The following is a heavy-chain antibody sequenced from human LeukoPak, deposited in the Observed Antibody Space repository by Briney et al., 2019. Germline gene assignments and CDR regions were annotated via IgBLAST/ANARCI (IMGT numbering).Heavy chain of an antibody. J-gene: IGHJ6*04. CDR1: GFTFSSYW. CDR2: INSDGSST. D-gene: IGHD3-10*02. V-gene: IGHV3-74*01. Sequence: GGSLRLSCAASGFTFSSYWVHWVRQAPGKGLVWVSRINSDGSSTSYADSVKGRFTISRDNAKNSLYLQMNSLRAEDTAVYYCAELGITMIGGVWGKGTTVTISS. CDR3: AELGITMIGGV.